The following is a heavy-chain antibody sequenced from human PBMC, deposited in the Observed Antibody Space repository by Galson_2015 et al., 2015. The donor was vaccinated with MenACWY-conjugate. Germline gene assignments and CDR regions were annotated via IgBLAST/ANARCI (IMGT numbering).Heavy chain of an antibody. CDR2: IWNDGSNK. CDR1: GFTFNSHG. CDR3: AKRGTIAASVWKYAFDI. Sequence: SLRLSCAASGFTFNSHGMHWVRQAPGKGLEWVAVIWNDGSNKYYADSVKGRFTISRDNSKNTVYLQMDSLRAEDTAMYYCAKRGTIAASVWKYAFDIRGQGTKVTCSS. V-gene: IGHV3-33*06. J-gene: IGHJ3*02. D-gene: IGHD6-13*01.